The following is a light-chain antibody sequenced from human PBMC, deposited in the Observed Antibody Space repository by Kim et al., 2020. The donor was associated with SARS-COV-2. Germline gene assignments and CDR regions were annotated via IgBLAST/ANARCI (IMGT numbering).Light chain of an antibody. CDR1: SANIGSNT. CDR2: SNN. CDR3: AAWDDSMNGVV. Sequence: GQRVTISCSGSSANIGSNTVNWYQQIPGTAPKLLIYSNNQRPSGVPDRFSGSKSGTSASLAISGLQSEDEADYYCAAWDDSMNGVVFGGGTQLTVL. J-gene: IGLJ2*01. V-gene: IGLV1-44*01.